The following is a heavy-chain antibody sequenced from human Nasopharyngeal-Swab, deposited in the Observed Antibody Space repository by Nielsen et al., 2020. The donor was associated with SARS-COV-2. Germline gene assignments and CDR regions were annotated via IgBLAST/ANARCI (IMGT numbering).Heavy chain of an antibody. CDR2: IIPIFGTA. Sequence: SVKVSCKASGGTFSSYAISWVRQAPGQGLEWMGGIIPIFGTANYAQKFQGRVTITADESTSTAYMELSSLRSEDTAVYYCAKGRKGRIAAAANDYWGQGTLVTVSS. D-gene: IGHD6-13*01. V-gene: IGHV1-69*13. J-gene: IGHJ4*02. CDR3: AKGRKGRIAAAANDY. CDR1: GGTFSSYA.